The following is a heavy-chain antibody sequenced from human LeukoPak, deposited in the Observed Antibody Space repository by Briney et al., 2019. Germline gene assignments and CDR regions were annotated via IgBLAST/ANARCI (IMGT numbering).Heavy chain of an antibody. Sequence: ASVKVSCKASGYTFTGYYMHWVRQAPGQGLEWMGWIKPHNGDTSYAQKFQGRVTMTRDTSINTAYMEVNRLRSDDTAVYYCARDLSGWYLGSNAFDIWGQGTLVTVSS. D-gene: IGHD6-19*01. V-gene: IGHV1-2*02. CDR3: ARDLSGWYLGSNAFDI. J-gene: IGHJ3*02. CDR1: GYTFTGYY. CDR2: IKPHNGDT.